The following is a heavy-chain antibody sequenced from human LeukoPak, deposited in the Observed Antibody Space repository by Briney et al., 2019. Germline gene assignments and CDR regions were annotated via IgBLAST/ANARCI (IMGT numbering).Heavy chain of an antibody. J-gene: IGHJ5*02. Sequence: PGGSLRLSCAASGFTFSTYTMNWVRQAPGKGLEWVSSISTSSSYIYYADSVKGRFTISRDNAKNSLYLQMNSLRAEDTAVYYCTRGVSTRVRGVISWGQGPLVSVSS. CDR1: GFTFSTYT. CDR3: TRGVSTRVRGVIS. V-gene: IGHV3-21*01. CDR2: ISTSSSYI. D-gene: IGHD3-10*01.